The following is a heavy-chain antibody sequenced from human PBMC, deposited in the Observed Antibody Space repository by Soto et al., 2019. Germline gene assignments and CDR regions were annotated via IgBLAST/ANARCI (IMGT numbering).Heavy chain of an antibody. Sequence: LSLTCSVSGGSVSSYWGSWIRQPPGKGLEWIGYIYYTGSTNYSPSLKGRVTISLDASKSQFSLKLTSVTAADTAVYYCARGPGASDYYFDYWGPGTLVTVSS. D-gene: IGHD3-10*01. CDR2: IYYTGST. J-gene: IGHJ4*02. CDR3: ARGPGASDYYFDY. V-gene: IGHV4-59*02. CDR1: GGSVSSYW.